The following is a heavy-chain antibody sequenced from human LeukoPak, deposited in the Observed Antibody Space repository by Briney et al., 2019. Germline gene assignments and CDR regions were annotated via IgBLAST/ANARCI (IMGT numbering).Heavy chain of an antibody. J-gene: IGHJ4*02. CDR3: GRDRQQQLVIGAFDY. D-gene: IGHD6-13*01. V-gene: IGHV3-33*01. CDR1: GFTFSSYG. CDR2: IWYDGSNK. Sequence: GGSLRLSCAASGFTFSSYGMHWVRQAPGKGLEWVAVIWYDGSNKYYADSVKGRFTISRDNSKNTLYLQMNSLRAEDTAVYYCGRDRQQQLVIGAFDYWGQGTLVTVSS.